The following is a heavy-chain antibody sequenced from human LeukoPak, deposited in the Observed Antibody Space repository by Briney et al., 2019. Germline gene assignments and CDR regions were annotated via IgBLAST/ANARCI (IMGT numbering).Heavy chain of an antibody. Sequence: GGSLRLSCAASGFTFDDYAMHWVRQAPGKGLEWVSLISGDGGSTYYADSVKGRFTISRDNSKNSLYLQMNSLRTEDIALYYCAKDTSSSWNYFDYWGQGILVTVSS. CDR3: AKDTSSSWNYFDY. CDR2: ISGDGGST. V-gene: IGHV3-43*02. J-gene: IGHJ4*02. CDR1: GFTFDDYA. D-gene: IGHD6-13*01.